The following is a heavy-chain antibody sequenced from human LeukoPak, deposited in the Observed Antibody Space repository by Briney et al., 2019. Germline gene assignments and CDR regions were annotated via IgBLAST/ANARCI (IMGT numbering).Heavy chain of an antibody. CDR2: ISGSGGST. Sequence: PGGSLRLSCAASGFTFSSYAMSWVRQAPGKGLEWVSAISGSGGSTYYADSVKGRFTISRDNSKNTLYLQMNSLRAEDTAVYYCAKRLAYCGGDCYSRAFDIWGQGTMVTVSS. V-gene: IGHV3-23*01. D-gene: IGHD2-21*02. CDR3: AKRLAYCGGDCYSRAFDI. CDR1: GFTFSSYA. J-gene: IGHJ3*02.